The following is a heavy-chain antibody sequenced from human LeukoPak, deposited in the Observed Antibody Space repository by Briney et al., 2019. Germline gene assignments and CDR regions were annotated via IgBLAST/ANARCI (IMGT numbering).Heavy chain of an antibody. J-gene: IGHJ4*02. Sequence: GGSLRLSCAASGFTFSSYEMNWVRQAPGKGLEWVSYISSSGSTIYYADSVKGRFTISRDNAKNSLYLQMDSLRAEDPAVYYCASAPPMATTDPFDYWGQGTLVTVSS. CDR1: GFTFSSYE. CDR3: ASAPPMATTDPFDY. V-gene: IGHV3-48*03. D-gene: IGHD5-24*01. CDR2: ISSSGSTI.